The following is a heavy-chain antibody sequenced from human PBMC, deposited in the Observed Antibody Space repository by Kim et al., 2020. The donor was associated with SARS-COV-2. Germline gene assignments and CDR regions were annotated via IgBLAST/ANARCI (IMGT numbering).Heavy chain of an antibody. V-gene: IGHV3-15*01. CDR3: TTSGQQQLVPDY. D-gene: IGHD6-13*01. Sequence: DYAAPVKGRFTISRDDSKNTLYLQMNSLKTEDTAVYYCTTSGQQQLVPDYWGQGTLVTVSS. J-gene: IGHJ4*02.